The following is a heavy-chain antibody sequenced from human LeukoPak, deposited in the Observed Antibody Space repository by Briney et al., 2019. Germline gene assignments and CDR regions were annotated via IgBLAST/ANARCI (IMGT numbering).Heavy chain of an antibody. Sequence: SVKVSWKASGGTFSSDAISWVRQAPGQGLEWMGRIIPILGIANYAQKFQGRVTITADKSTSTAYMELSSLRSEDTAVYYCATRGIAAADCDYWGQGTLVTVSS. J-gene: IGHJ4*02. CDR2: IIPILGIA. D-gene: IGHD6-13*01. CDR1: GGTFSSDA. CDR3: ATRGIAAADCDY. V-gene: IGHV1-69*04.